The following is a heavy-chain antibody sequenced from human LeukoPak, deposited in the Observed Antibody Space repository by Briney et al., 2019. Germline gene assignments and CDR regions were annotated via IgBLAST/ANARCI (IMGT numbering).Heavy chain of an antibody. J-gene: IGHJ5*02. Sequence: PSETLSLTCTVSGYSISSGYYWGWIRQPPGKGLEWIGSIYHSGSTYYNPPLKSRVTISVDTSKNQFSLKLSSVTAADTAVYYCARGAMYYDFWSGHKPGRGWFDPWGQGTLVTVSS. V-gene: IGHV4-38-2*02. D-gene: IGHD3-3*01. CDR1: GYSISSGYY. CDR2: IYHSGST. CDR3: ARGAMYYDFWSGHKPGRGWFDP.